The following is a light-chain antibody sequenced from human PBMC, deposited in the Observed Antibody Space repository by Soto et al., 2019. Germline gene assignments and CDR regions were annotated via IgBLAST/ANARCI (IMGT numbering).Light chain of an antibody. Sequence: EIVLTQSPGTLSLSPGDFATLSCRASQRVSGNYLAWYQQKPGQAPRLLIYDTSNRATGIADRFSGSGSGTDFPLTVSRLESEDFAVYFCQQYGTTPGTFGQGTRLEIK. CDR3: QQYGTTPGT. CDR2: DTS. J-gene: IGKJ2*01. CDR1: QRVSGNY. V-gene: IGKV3-20*01.